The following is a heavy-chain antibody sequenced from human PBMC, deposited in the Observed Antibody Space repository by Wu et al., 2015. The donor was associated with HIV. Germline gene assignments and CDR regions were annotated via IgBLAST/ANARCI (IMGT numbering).Heavy chain of an antibody. V-gene: IGHV1-46*03. CDR2: INPSENRV. D-gene: IGHD5-24*01. Sequence: QGQLVQSGAEVKKPGASVKVSCKASGYTFTTFYIHWVRQAHGQGLEWVGVINPSENRVSYAQTFQGRVTMTRDTSTNTVYMELRSLKTEDTAVYFCANRNRVGNMEAFDIWGQGTKVIVSS. CDR1: GYTFTTFY. CDR3: ANRNRVGNMEAFDI. J-gene: IGHJ3*02.